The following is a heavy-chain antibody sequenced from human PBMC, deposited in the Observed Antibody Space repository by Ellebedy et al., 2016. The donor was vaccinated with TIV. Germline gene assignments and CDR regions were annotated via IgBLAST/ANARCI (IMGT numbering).Heavy chain of an antibody. Sequence: GGSLRLSCAASGFTFSSYGMHWVRQAPGKGLEWVAVISYDGSNKYYADSVKGRFTISRDNSKNTLYLQMNSLRAEDTALYYCASDHCSGGSCYSAFDYWGQGTLVTVSS. J-gene: IGHJ4*02. CDR3: ASDHCSGGSCYSAFDY. CDR1: GFTFSSYG. V-gene: IGHV3-30*03. D-gene: IGHD2-15*01. CDR2: ISYDGSNK.